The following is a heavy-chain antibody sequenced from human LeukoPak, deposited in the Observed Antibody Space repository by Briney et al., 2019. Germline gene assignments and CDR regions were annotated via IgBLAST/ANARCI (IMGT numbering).Heavy chain of an antibody. CDR2: ISGSGANT. V-gene: IGHV3-23*01. J-gene: IGHJ4*02. D-gene: IGHD3-16*02. Sequence: PGGSLSLSWAASASTLATKAMGWVGQPQGKGLGWVATISGSGANTYDADSVRGRFTISRDNSKNTLYLHMNSLRAEDTAVYYCAKERAGYTNPYYFDYWGQGTLVTVSS. CDR1: ASTLATKA. CDR3: AKERAGYTNPYYFDY.